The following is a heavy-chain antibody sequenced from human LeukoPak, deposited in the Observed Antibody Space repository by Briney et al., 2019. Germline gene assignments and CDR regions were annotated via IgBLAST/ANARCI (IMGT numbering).Heavy chain of an antibody. CDR1: GFTFSSYW. J-gene: IGHJ4*02. V-gene: IGHV3-74*01. CDR2: INTDGSIT. D-gene: IGHD3-3*01. Sequence: PGGSLRLSCAASGFTFSSYWMHWVRQAPGKGLVWVSRINTDGSITNYADSVKGRFTISRDNAKNTLYLQMNSLRAEDTAVYYCESLPIFGGGGGQGTLVTVSS. CDR3: ESLPIFGGG.